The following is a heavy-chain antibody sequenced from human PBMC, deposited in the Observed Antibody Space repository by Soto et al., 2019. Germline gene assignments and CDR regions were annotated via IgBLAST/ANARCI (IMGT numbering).Heavy chain of an antibody. Sequence: ASVKVSCKASNYPFTSYGFAWVRQAPGHGLQWLGRISSYNNNADYAQEFQGRITMTTDTSTRTAVMELRSLTSDDTGVYYCARDSNPFGVVIRSPEKQKYGMDVWGQGTTVTVSS. D-gene: IGHD3-3*01. CDR3: ARDSNPFGVVIRSPEKQKYGMDV. CDR2: ISSYNNNA. J-gene: IGHJ6*02. V-gene: IGHV1-18*01. CDR1: NYPFTSYG.